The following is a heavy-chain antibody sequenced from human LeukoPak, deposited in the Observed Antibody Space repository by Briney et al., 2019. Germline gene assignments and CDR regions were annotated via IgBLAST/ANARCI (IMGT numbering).Heavy chain of an antibody. D-gene: IGHD2-8*01. Sequence: GGSLRLSCAASGFSFSSYGMHWVRQAPGKGLEWVAFVHYDGSNKYYADSVKGRFTIPRDTSRKTLYLQMSSLRPEDTAVYYCAKDLKGTCSNGICYTSYYYYYMDVWGKGTTVTVSS. CDR1: GFSFSSYG. V-gene: IGHV3-30*02. CDR3: AKDLKGTCSNGICYTSYYYYYMDV. CDR2: VHYDGSNK. J-gene: IGHJ6*03.